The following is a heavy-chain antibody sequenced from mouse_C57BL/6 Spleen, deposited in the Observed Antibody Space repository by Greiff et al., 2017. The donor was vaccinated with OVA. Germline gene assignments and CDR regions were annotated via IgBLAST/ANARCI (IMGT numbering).Heavy chain of an antibody. Sequence: VQLQQSGPELVKPGASVKISCKASGYTFTDYYMNWVKQSHGKSLEWIGDINPNNGGTSYNQKFKGKATLTVDKSSSTAYMELRSLTSEDSAVYYWARPPVVETHWYFDVWGTGTTVTVSS. CDR2: INPNNGGT. J-gene: IGHJ1*03. CDR1: GYTFTDYY. D-gene: IGHD1-1*01. V-gene: IGHV1-26*01. CDR3: ARPPVVETHWYFDV.